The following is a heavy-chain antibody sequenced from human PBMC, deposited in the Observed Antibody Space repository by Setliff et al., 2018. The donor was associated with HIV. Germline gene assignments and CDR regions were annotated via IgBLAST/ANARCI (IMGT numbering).Heavy chain of an antibody. D-gene: IGHD2-2*01. V-gene: IGHV4-39*07. CDR3: ARSQTRWLHYFDY. Sequence: PSETLSLTCTVSGDSMSSSSYYWGWIRQPPGKGLEWIGSIFYSGSTNYNPSLKSRVTISVDTSKNQFSLKLSSVTAADTAVYYCARSQTRWLHYFDYWGQGTLVTVSS. J-gene: IGHJ4*02. CDR2: IFYSGST. CDR1: GDSMSSSSYY.